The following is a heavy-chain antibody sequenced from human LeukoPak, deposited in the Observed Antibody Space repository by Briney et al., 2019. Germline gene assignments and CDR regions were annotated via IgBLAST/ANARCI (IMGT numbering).Heavy chain of an antibody. CDR2: IIPISGTA. Sequence: SAKVSCKASGGTFSSYAISWVRQAPGQGLEWMGGIIPISGTANYAQKFQGRVTITADESTSTAYMELSSLRSEDTAVYYCARVDCSSTSCYRRESDNWFDPWGQGTLVTVSS. CDR1: GGTFSSYA. D-gene: IGHD2-2*01. J-gene: IGHJ5*02. V-gene: IGHV1-69*13. CDR3: ARVDCSSTSCYRRESDNWFDP.